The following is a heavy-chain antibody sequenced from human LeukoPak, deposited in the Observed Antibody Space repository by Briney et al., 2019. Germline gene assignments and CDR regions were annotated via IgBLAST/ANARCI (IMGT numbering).Heavy chain of an antibody. CDR2: IIPILGIA. J-gene: IGHJ4*02. D-gene: IGHD3-10*01. Sequence: ASVKVSCKASGGTFSSYAISWVRQAPGQGLEWMGRIIPILGIANYAQKFQGRVTITADKSTSTAYMELSSLRSEDTAVYYCASVYNYGSGSYRDGYWGQGTLVTVSS. V-gene: IGHV1-69*04. CDR1: GGTFSSYA. CDR3: ASVYNYGSGSYRDGY.